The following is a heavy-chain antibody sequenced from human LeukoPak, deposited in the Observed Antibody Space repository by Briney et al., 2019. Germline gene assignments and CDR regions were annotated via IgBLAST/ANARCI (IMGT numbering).Heavy chain of an antibody. Sequence: SETLSLTRTVSGYSISSGYHWGWIRQPPGQGLEWIGSMYHTGRTYYNQSLKSRVTISVDMSKNQFSLKLSSVTAADTAVYYCARVKNTDAFDFWGQGTMVTVSS. D-gene: IGHD2/OR15-2a*01. J-gene: IGHJ3*01. V-gene: IGHV4-38-2*02. CDR2: MYHTGRT. CDR1: GYSISSGYH. CDR3: ARVKNTDAFDF.